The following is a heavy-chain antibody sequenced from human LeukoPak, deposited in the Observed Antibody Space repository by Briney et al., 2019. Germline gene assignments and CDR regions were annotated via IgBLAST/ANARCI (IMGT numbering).Heavy chain of an antibody. J-gene: IGHJ4*02. CDR2: ISHSGWST. CDR1: GFTFSSYA. D-gene: IGHD2-15*01. Sequence: GGSLTLSCAASGFTFSSYAMSWLRQAPGKGLEWVSAISHSGWSTYYPDSVKGRFTIFRDNSNNTMYLQMNRLRGEETAVYYCAKVRGGYCSGGSCGYFDYWGQGTVVTVSS. CDR3: AKVRGGYCSGGSCGYFDY. V-gene: IGHV3-23*01.